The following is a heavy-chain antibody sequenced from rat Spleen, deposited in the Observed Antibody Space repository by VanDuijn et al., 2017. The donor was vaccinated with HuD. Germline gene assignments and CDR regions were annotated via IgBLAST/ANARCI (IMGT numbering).Heavy chain of an antibody. D-gene: IGHD1-1*01. J-gene: IGHJ2*01. V-gene: IGHV1-43*01. CDR2: INTGSGGA. CDR3: ARDGYSGPDY. CDR1: GYTFANYD. Sequence: QVQLQQSGAELARPGSSVKISCKASGYTFANYDVNWIRQTTGQGLDYIGYINTGSGGAYYNEKFKGKATLTVDKSSSTAFMQLSSLTPDDSAVYYCARDGYSGPDYWGQGVMVTVSS.